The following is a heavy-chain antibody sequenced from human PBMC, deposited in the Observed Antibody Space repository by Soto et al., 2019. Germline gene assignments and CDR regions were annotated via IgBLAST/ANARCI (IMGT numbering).Heavy chain of an antibody. V-gene: IGHV3-30*03. D-gene: IGHD6-19*01. CDR3: AEPPRSGLDPGAFDI. J-gene: IGHJ3*02. Sequence: QVQLVESGGGVVQPGRSLRLSCAASGFTFSSYGMHWVRQAPGKGLEWVAVISYDGSNKYYADSVKGRFTISRDNSKKQLDPQMDSLRAEGTAVYYCAEPPRSGLDPGAFDIWGQGTMVTVSS. CDR1: GFTFSSYG. CDR2: ISYDGSNK.